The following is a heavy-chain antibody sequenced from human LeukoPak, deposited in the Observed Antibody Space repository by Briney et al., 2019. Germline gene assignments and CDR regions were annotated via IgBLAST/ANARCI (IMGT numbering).Heavy chain of an antibody. D-gene: IGHD3-10*01. V-gene: IGHV3-7*01. CDR3: ARTGSWFGEFLPDY. CDR1: GFTFSNAW. CDR2: IKQDGSEK. J-gene: IGHJ4*02. Sequence: PGGSLRLSCAASGFTFSNAWMSWVRQAPGKGLEWVANIKQDGSEKYYVDSVKGRFTISRDNAKNSLYLQMNSLRAEDTAVYYCARTGSWFGEFLPDYWGQGTLVTVSS.